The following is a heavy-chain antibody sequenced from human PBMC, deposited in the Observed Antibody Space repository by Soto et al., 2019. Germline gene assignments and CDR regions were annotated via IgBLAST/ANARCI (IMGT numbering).Heavy chain of an antibody. CDR3: VRDGHCIPTSCYGNWFEP. V-gene: IGHV3-74*01. J-gene: IGHJ5*02. Sequence: EVQLVESGGGLVQPGGSLRLSCAASGFTFSTYWMHWIRQVPGKGLEWVSRINSDASHTYYADAVKGRFTISRDNAKNPLPLEMNSLRAEDTSVYYCVRDGHCIPTSCYGNWFEPWGQGTLVTVSS. CDR2: INSDASHT. D-gene: IGHD2-2*01. CDR1: GFTFSTYW.